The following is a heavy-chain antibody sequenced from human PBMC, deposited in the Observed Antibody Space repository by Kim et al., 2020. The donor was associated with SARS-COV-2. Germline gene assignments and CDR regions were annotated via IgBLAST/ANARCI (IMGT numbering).Heavy chain of an antibody. CDR3: ARTSNGYYFDAFDI. D-gene: IGHD3-22*01. V-gene: IGHV3-30*01. Sequence: YADSVKRRVTIPRDNSKNTLYLQMNSRRAEDTAVYYCARTSNGYYFDAFDIWGQGTMVTVSS. J-gene: IGHJ3*02.